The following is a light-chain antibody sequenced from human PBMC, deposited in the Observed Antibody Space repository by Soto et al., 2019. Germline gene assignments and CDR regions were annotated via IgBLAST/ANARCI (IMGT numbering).Light chain of an antibody. CDR1: SSDIGSNT. Sequence: QSVLTQPPSASGTPGQGVTISCSGSSSDIGSNTVNWYQQLPRTAPKLLIYFNNQRPSGVPDRFSGSKSGTSASLAISGLQSEDEAQYYCAAWDDSLNGPVFGGGTQLTVL. CDR2: FNN. CDR3: AAWDDSLNGPV. J-gene: IGLJ3*02. V-gene: IGLV1-44*01.